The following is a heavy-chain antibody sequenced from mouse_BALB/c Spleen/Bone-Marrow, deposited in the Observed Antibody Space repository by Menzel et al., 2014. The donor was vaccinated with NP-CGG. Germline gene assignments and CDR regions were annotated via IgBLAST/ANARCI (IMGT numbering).Heavy chain of an antibody. D-gene: IGHD1-1*02. V-gene: IGHV3-6*02. J-gene: IGHJ4*01. Sequence: EVQLQQSGPGLVKPSQSLSLTCSVTGYSITSGYYWNWIRQFPGNKLEWMGYISYDGSNNYNPSLKNRISITRDTSKNQFSLKLNSVTTEDTATYYCADYGAMDYWGQGTSVTVSS. CDR1: GYSITSGYY. CDR3: ADYGAMDY. CDR2: ISYDGSN.